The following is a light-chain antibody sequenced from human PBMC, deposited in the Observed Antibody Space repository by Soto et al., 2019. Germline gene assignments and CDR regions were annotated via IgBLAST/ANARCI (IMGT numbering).Light chain of an antibody. Sequence: QSALTQPASVSGSPGQSITMSCAGASSDVGSYNLVSWYQQYPGKAPKLIIYEGNKRPSGVSNRFSGSGSGNTASLTISGPQAEDAADYYCCSYTGSSTSFGGGTKVTVL. J-gene: IGLJ3*02. CDR2: EGN. V-gene: IGLV2-23*01. CDR1: SSDVGSYNL. CDR3: CSYTGSSTS.